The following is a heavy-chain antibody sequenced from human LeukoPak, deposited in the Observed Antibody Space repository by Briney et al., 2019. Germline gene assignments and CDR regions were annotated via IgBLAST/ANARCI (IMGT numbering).Heavy chain of an antibody. J-gene: IGHJ4*02. CDR3: ARRPKYYYDSSGYYYVFDY. D-gene: IGHD3-22*01. Sequence: PSETLSLTCTVSGGSISSYYWSWIRQPPGKGLEWIGSIYYSGSTYYNPSLKSRVTISVDTSKNQFSLKLSSVTAADTAVYYCARRPKYYYDSSGYYYVFDYWGQGTLVTVSS. CDR2: IYYSGST. V-gene: IGHV4-39*01. CDR1: GGSISSYY.